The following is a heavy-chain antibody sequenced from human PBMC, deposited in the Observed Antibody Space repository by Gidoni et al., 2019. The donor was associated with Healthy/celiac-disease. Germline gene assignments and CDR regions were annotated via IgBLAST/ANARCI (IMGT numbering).Heavy chain of an antibody. V-gene: IGHV3-49*05. J-gene: IGHJ6*02. Sequence: EVQLVESGGGLVKPGRSLRLSCKDSELPFGDYAMGWFRQAPGKGLECVGFIRSKAYGGTTEYAASVKVRFTISRDDSKSISYLQMNSLKTEDTAVYYCTSGDYFPGYYYYGMDVWGQGTTVTVSS. CDR1: ELPFGDYA. CDR2: IRSKAYGGTT. D-gene: IGHD4-17*01. CDR3: TSGDYFPGYYYYGMDV.